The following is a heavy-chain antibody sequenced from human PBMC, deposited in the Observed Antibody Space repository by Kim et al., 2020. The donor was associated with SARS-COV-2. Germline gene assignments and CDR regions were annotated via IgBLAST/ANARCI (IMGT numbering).Heavy chain of an antibody. D-gene: IGHD6-19*01. CDR2: TA. J-gene: IGHJ4*02. CDR3: ARDRAGTFDY. V-gene: IGHV1-69*01. Sequence: TANYAQKFQGRVTITADESTSTAYMELSSLRSEDTAVYYCARDRAGTFDYWGQGTLVTVSS.